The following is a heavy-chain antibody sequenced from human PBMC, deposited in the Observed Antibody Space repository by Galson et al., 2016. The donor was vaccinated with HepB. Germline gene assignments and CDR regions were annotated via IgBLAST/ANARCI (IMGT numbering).Heavy chain of an antibody. D-gene: IGHD3-10*01. J-gene: IGHJ4*02. V-gene: IGHV3-23*01. CDR2: ISGSGAST. CDR3: ARHFSGSY. CDR1: GFTFSNYV. Sequence: SLRLSCAASGFTFSNYVMSWVRQAPGRGLEWVSGISGSGASTTYADSVKGRFTISRDNSKNALHLQMNSLRAEDTAMYFCARHFSGSYLGQGTQVTVSS.